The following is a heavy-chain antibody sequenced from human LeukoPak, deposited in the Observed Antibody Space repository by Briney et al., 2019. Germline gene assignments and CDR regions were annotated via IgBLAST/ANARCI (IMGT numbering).Heavy chain of an antibody. V-gene: IGHV3-48*02. CDR3: ARASFDY. J-gene: IGHJ4*02. CDR2: ISSSSSTI. Sequence: GGSLRLSCAASGFTLSRFSMNWVRQAPGKGLEWLSYISSSSSTIYYADSVKGRFTISRDNAKNSLYLQMNSLRDEDTAVYYCARASFDYWGQGTLVTVSS. CDR1: GFTLSRFS.